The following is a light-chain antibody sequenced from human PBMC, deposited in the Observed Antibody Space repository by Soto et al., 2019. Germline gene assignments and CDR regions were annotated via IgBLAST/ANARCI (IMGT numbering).Light chain of an antibody. CDR1: QAISSL. CDR3: QQYNNYSRT. V-gene: IGKV1-5*03. Sequence: DIQLTQSPSILSASEGDRVTITCRASQAISSLLAWFQQRPGRAPKFLIYKASSLESGVPSRFSGSGSGTEFTLTISSLQPEDFATYYCQQYNNYSRTFGHGTKVDIK. CDR2: KAS. J-gene: IGKJ1*01.